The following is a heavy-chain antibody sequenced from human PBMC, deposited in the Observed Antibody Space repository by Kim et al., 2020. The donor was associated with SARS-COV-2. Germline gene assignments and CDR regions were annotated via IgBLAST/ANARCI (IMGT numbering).Heavy chain of an antibody. D-gene: IGHD4-17*01. V-gene: IGHV6-1*01. Sequence: DYAVSVKSRITINPDTSKNQFSLQLNSVTPEDTAVYYCAREITVTSGFDYWGQGTLVTVSS. J-gene: IGHJ4*02. CDR3: AREITVTSGFDY.